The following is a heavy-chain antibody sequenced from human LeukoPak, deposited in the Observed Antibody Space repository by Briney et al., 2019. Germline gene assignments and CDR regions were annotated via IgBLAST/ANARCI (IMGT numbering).Heavy chain of an antibody. CDR1: GYTFTSYD. V-gene: IGHV1-8*01. J-gene: IGHJ4*02. Sequence: APVKVSCKASGYTFTSYDINWVRQATGQGLEWMGWMIPSTGRTGSAQRFQGRVTMTINTSTSTAYMELRSLRSEDTAVYYCARPLRGYSPFDSWGQRTLVTVS. CDR2: MIPSTGRT. D-gene: IGHD5-18*01. CDR3: ARPLRGYSPFDS.